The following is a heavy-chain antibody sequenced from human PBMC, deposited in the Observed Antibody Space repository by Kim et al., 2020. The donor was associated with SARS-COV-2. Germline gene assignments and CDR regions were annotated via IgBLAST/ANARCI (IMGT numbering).Heavy chain of an antibody. D-gene: IGHD3-3*01. V-gene: IGHV4-34*01. J-gene: IGHJ4*02. CDR2: ISHSGST. Sequence: SETLSLTCAVSGGSFSAYYWSWIRQPPGKGLEWIGEISHSGSTNFNPSLKSRVSMSVDTSKNQFSLKLTSVTAADTAVYYCALFGVVIPFDYWGQGTLVTVSS. CDR1: GGSFSAYY. CDR3: ALFGVVIPFDY.